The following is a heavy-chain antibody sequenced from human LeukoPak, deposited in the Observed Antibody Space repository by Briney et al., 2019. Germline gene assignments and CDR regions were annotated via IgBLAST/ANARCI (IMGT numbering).Heavy chain of an antibody. Sequence: GSLRLSCAASGFTFSSYAMSWIRQPPGKGLEWIGEINHSGSTNYNPSLKSRVTISVDTSKNQFSLKLSSVTAADTAVYYCARLRTLGYCSGGSCYPPYYYGMDVWGQGTTVTVSS. D-gene: IGHD2-15*01. CDR1: GFTFSSYA. V-gene: IGHV4-34*01. CDR3: ARLRTLGYCSGGSCYPPYYYGMDV. CDR2: INHSGST. J-gene: IGHJ6*02.